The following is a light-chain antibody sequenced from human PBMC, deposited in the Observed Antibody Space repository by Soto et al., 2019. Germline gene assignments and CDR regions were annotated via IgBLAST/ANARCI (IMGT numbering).Light chain of an antibody. CDR3: QHRTNWPPYT. CDR2: GAS. V-gene: IGKV3-15*01. Sequence: EIVMTQSPATLSVSPGERATLSCRASQSVSSNLAWYQQKPGQAPSLLIYGASTRATGTPARFSGSGSGTDFTLSISSLEPEDFAVYYCQHRTNWPPYTFGQGTKVDIK. CDR1: QSVSSN. J-gene: IGKJ2*01.